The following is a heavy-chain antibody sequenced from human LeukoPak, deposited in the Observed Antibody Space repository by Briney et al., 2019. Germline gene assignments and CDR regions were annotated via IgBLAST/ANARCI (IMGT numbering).Heavy chain of an antibody. CDR1: GFTFSSYA. D-gene: IGHD3-9*01. Sequence: GGALRLSCAAPGFTFSSYAMTWVRQAPGKGLERVSAITCGGDTRYYADSVKGRFTISRDKSKKTLCLQMNNLRAEDTAIYYCAKAANYDILTGYYLVYWGQGTLVTVSS. CDR3: AKAANYDILTGYYLVY. J-gene: IGHJ4*02. CDR2: ITCGGDTR. V-gene: IGHV3-23*01.